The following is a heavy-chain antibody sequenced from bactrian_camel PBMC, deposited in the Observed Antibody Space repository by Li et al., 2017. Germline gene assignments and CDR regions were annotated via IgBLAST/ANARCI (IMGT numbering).Heavy chain of an antibody. CDR2: ISGSSRT. CDR3: AAGPWYTDEYKY. V-gene: IGHV3-2*01. D-gene: IGHD6*01. J-gene: IGHJ4*01. Sequence: HVQLVESGGGPVQSGGSLRLSCAVSGISVSSYDMNWVRQAPGKGLEWVSSISGSSRTYYSNSVKGRCTIARDNTKNTVYLQMISLESEDTALYYCAAGPWYTDEYKYCGQGTQVTVS. CDR1: GISVSSYD.